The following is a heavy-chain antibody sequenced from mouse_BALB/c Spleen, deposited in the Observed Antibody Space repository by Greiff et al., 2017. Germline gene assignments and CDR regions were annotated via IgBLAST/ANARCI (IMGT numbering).Heavy chain of an antibody. Sequence: EVQRVESGGGLVKPGGSLKLSCAASGFTFSSYAMSWVRQTPEKRLEWVATISSGGSYTYYPDSVKGRFTISRDNAKNTLYLQMSSLRSEDTAMYYCARGPRYFDVWGAGTTVTVSS. CDR3: ARGPRYFDV. CDR1: GFTFSSYA. CDR2: ISSGGSYT. V-gene: IGHV5-9-3*01. J-gene: IGHJ1*01.